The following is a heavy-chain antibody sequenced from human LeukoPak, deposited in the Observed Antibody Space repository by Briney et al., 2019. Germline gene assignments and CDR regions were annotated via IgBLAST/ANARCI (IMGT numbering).Heavy chain of an antibody. V-gene: IGHV3-48*04. CDR1: GFTFSSYT. D-gene: IGHD1-26*01. J-gene: IGHJ5*02. Sequence: PGGSLRLSCAASGFTFSSYTMNWVRQAPGKGLEWVSYISSSGSTIYYADSVKGRFTISRDNAKNSLYLLMNSLRAEDTAVYYCAASGSYSNWFDPWGQGTLVTVSS. CDR3: AASGSYSNWFDP. CDR2: ISSSGSTI.